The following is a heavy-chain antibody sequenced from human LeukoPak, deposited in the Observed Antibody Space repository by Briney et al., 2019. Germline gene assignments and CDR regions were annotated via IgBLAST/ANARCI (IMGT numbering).Heavy chain of an antibody. Sequence: GGSLRLSCAASGFSFSSYDMSWVRQAPGKGLEWVSGIRTSGDSTYYADSVKGRFTISRDNSRDTLNLQMNSLRAEDTAVYYCAKGLFDSGGYSEHFDYWGQGTQVTVSS. CDR1: GFSFSSYD. D-gene: IGHD3-22*01. J-gene: IGHJ4*02. CDR3: AKGLFDSGGYSEHFDY. V-gene: IGHV3-23*01. CDR2: IRTSGDST.